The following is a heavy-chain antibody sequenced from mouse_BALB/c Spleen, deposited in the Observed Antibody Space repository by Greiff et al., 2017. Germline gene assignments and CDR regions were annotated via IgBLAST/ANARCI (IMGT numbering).Heavy chain of an antibody. CDR2: INSNGGST. CDR1: GFTFSSYG. V-gene: IGHV5-6-3*01. D-gene: IGHD2-4*01. J-gene: IGHJ3*01. CDR3: ARVYYDYDEWFAY. Sequence: DVQLQESGGGLVQPGGSLKLSCAASGFTFSSYGMSWVRQTPDKRLELVATINSNGGSTYYPDSVKGRFTISRDNAKNTLYLQMSSLKSEDTAMYYCARVYYDYDEWFAYWGQGTLVTVSA.